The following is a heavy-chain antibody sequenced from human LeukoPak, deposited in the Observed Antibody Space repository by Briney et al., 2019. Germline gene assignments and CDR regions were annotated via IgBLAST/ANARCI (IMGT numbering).Heavy chain of an antibody. CDR3: VREDSRVAFDI. CDR1: GFTFSDSF. Sequence: GGSLRLSCGASGFTFSDSFMSWTRQPPGEGLEWLSYISTSGSVTDYADSVKGRFTISRDNAKKLVYLELKSLRAEDTALYCWVREDSRVAFDIWGQGTMVIVSS. V-gene: IGHV3-11*04. D-gene: IGHD2-15*01. J-gene: IGHJ3*02. CDR2: ISTSGSVT.